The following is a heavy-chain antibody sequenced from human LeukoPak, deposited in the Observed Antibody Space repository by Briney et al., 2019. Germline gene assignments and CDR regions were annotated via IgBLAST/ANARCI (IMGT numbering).Heavy chain of an antibody. Sequence: GGSLRLSCAASGFTFSNACMSWVRQAPGKGLEWVGRIKSKTDGSTTDYAAPVKGRFTISSDDSKNTLYLQMNSLKTEDTAVYYCTTEHDYSNYHWGQGTLVTVSS. D-gene: IGHD4-11*01. CDR2: IKSKTDGSTT. J-gene: IGHJ5*02. V-gene: IGHV3-15*01. CDR3: TTEHDYSNYH. CDR1: GFTFSNAC.